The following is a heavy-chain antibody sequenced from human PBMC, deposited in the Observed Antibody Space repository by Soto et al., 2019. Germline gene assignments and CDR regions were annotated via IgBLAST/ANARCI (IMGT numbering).Heavy chain of an antibody. Sequence: EVQLVESGGGLVKPGGSLRLSCAASGLDLSHPWMTWVRQAAGKGLEWVGRIKSKTDGGTAEYAAPVKGRITISRDDSKNTVYLQMDSLKTEDTAVYYCTTGIYYDVLTGYHNVAYWDQGTLVTVSS. CDR2: IKSKTDGGTA. CDR3: TTGIYYDVLTGYHNVAY. V-gene: IGHV3-15*01. J-gene: IGHJ4*02. CDR1: GLDLSHPW. D-gene: IGHD3-9*01.